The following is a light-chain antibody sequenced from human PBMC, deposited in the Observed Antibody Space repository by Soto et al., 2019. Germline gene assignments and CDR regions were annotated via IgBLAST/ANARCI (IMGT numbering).Light chain of an antibody. CDR2: GAS. J-gene: IGKJ1*01. V-gene: IGKV3-20*01. CDR1: QSVSSSY. CDR3: QQYGTSPPT. Sequence: EIVLTQSPGTLSLSPGERATLSCRASQSVSSSYLAWYQQKPGQAPRLLIYGASSRTTGIPDRFSGSGSGTDFTLIISRLEPEDFAVYYCQQYGTSPPTFGPGTKVEIK.